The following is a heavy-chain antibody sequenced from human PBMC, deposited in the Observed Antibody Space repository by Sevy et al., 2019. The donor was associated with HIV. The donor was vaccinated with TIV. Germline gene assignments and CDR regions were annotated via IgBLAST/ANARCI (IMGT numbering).Heavy chain of an antibody. CDR1: GFTFSSYW. CDR2: INSDGSST. D-gene: IGHD3-22*01. J-gene: IGHJ4*02. Sequence: GGSLRLSCAASGFTFSSYWMHWVRQAPGKGLVWVSRINSDGSSTSYADSVKGRFTISRDNAKKTLYLQMNSLRAEDTAVYYCESIDSSGYSVDYWGQGTLVTVSS. V-gene: IGHV3-74*01. CDR3: ESIDSSGYSVDY.